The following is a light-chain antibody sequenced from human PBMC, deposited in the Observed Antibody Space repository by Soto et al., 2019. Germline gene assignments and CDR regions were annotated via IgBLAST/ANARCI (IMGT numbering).Light chain of an antibody. Sequence: TTLQQYPDTLSMAPGERATLSCRASLSISTSLAWYQQKPGQAPRLLIDEASNRATGIPARFSGSGSGTDFTLTISSLELEDFAVYYCQQYDKWFSISFGQG. CDR1: LSISTS. CDR2: EAS. V-gene: IGKV3-11*01. CDR3: QQYDKWFSIS. J-gene: IGKJ1*01.